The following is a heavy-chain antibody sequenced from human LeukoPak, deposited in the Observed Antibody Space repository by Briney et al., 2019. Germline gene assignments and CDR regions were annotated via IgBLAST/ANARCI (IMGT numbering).Heavy chain of an antibody. V-gene: IGHV4-38-2*02. CDR1: GYSISSGYY. Sequence: SETLSLTCTVSGYSISSGYYWGWIRQPPGKGLEWIGSIDHSGSTYYNPSLKSRVTISVDTSKNQFSLKLSSVTAADTAVYYCARTQKGLGGRRAFDIWGQGTMVTVSS. CDR2: IDHSGST. D-gene: IGHD3-16*01. J-gene: IGHJ3*02. CDR3: ARTQKGLGGRRAFDI.